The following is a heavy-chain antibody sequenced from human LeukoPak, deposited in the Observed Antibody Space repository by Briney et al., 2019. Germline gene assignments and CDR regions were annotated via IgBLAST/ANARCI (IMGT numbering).Heavy chain of an antibody. CDR2: ISWNSGSI. D-gene: IGHD5-18*01. CDR3: AKDSRRGYSYGLFDY. CDR1: GFTFDDYA. J-gene: IGHJ4*02. V-gene: IGHV3-9*01. Sequence: GGSRRLSCAASGFTFDDYAMHWVRQAPGKGLEWVSGISWNSGSIGYADSVKGRFTISRDNAKNSLYLQMNSLRAEDTALYYCAKDSRRGYSYGLFDYWGQGTLVTVSS.